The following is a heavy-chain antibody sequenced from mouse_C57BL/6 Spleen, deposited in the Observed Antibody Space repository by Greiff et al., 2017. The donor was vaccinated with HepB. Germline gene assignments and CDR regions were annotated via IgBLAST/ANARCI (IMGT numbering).Heavy chain of an antibody. J-gene: IGHJ3*01. V-gene: IGHV5-17*01. D-gene: IGHD1-1*01. CDR3: AREGDYVWFAY. Sequence: EVHLVESGGGLVKPGGSLKLSCAASGFTFSDYGMHWVRQAPEKGLEWVAYISSGSSTIYYADTVKGRFTISRDNAKNTLFLQMTSLRSEDTAMYYCAREGDYVWFAYWGQGTLVTVSA. CDR2: ISSGSSTI. CDR1: GFTFSDYG.